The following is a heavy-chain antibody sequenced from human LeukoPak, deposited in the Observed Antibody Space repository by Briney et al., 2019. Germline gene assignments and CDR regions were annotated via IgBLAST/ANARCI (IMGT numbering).Heavy chain of an antibody. Sequence: GASVKVSCKVSGYTLTELSMHWVRQAPGKGLEWMGGFDPEDGETIYAQKFQGRVTMTEDTSTDTAYMELSSLRSEDTAVYYCARGSRVFWSGYANNWFDPWGQGTLVTVSS. V-gene: IGHV1-24*01. CDR2: FDPEDGET. J-gene: IGHJ5*02. CDR1: GYTLTELS. CDR3: ARGSRVFWSGYANNWFDP. D-gene: IGHD3-3*01.